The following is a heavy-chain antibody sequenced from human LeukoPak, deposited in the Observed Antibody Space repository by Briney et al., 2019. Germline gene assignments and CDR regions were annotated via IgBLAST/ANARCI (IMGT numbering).Heavy chain of an antibody. D-gene: IGHD3-10*01. CDR2: INHSGST. Sequence: PSETLSLTCTVSGGSISSGSYYWSWIRQPAGKGLEWIGEINHSGSTNYNPSLKSRVTISVDTSKNQFSLKLSSVTAADTAVYYCAREGITMVRGVPNWFDPWGQGTLVTVSS. V-gene: IGHV4-61*09. CDR1: GGSISSGSYY. J-gene: IGHJ5*02. CDR3: AREGITMVRGVPNWFDP.